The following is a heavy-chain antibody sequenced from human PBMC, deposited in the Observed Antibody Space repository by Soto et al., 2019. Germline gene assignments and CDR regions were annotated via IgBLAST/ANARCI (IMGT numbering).Heavy chain of an antibody. CDR1: GGTFSSYA. Sequence: GASVKVSCKASGGTFSSYAISWVRQAPGQGLEWMGGIIPIFGTANYARKFQGRVTITADESTSTAYMELSSLRSEDTAVYYCARDMKGIAAAGRPPQYGMDVWGQGTTVTVSS. CDR2: IIPIFGTA. V-gene: IGHV1-69*13. J-gene: IGHJ6*02. CDR3: ARDMKGIAAAGRPPQYGMDV. D-gene: IGHD6-13*01.